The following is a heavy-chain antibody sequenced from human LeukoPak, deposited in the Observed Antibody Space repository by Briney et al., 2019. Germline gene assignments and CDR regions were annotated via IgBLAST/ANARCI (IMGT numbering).Heavy chain of an antibody. CDR1: GGSISSYY. J-gene: IGHJ6*02. Sequence: SETLSLTCTVSGGSISSYYWSWIRQPPGKGLEWIGYIYYSGSTNYNPSLKSRVTMSVDTSKNQFSLKLSSVTAADTAVYYCARDGSGSYYYYYGMDVWGQGTTVTVSS. V-gene: IGHV4-59*12. D-gene: IGHD1-26*01. CDR2: IYYSGST. CDR3: ARDGSGSYYYYYGMDV.